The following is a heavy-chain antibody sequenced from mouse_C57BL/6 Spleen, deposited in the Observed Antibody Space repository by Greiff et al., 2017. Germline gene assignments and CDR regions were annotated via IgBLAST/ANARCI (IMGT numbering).Heavy chain of an antibody. CDR2: IYPGGGYT. D-gene: IGHD1-1*01. CDR3: ARSGYYGSSYGY. CDR1: GYTFTNYW. Sequence: VKLVESGAELVRPGTSVKMSCKASGYTFTNYWIGWAKQRPGHGLEWIGDIYPGGGYTNYNEKFKGKATLTADKSSSTAYMQFSSLTSEDSAIYYCARSGYYGSSYGYWGQGTTLTVSS. J-gene: IGHJ2*01. V-gene: IGHV1-63*01.